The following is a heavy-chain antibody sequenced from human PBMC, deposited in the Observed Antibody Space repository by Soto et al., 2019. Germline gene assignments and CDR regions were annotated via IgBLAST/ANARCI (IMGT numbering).Heavy chain of an antibody. Sequence: QLQLQESGPGLVKPSETLSLTCTVSGGSISSSSYYWGWIRQPPGKGLEWIGSIYYSGRTYYNPSLKSRVTISVDTSKNQFSLKLSSVTAADTAVYYCARGIAARGGMDVWGQGTTVTVSS. V-gene: IGHV4-39*01. CDR1: GGSISSSSYY. D-gene: IGHD6-6*01. J-gene: IGHJ6*02. CDR3: ARGIAARGGMDV. CDR2: IYYSGRT.